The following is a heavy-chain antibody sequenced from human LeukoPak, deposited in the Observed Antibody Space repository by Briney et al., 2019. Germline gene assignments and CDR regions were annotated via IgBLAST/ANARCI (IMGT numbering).Heavy chain of an antibody. D-gene: IGHD3-10*01. J-gene: IGHJ4*02. CDR2: IYPGDSDT. V-gene: IGHV5-51*01. CDR1: GYNFNTYW. CDR3: ARHFRVGVIQSNFDY. Sequence: GGSLKISFKGSGYNFNTYWIAWVRPMPGRGLEWMGTIYPGDSDTRYRPSFQGQVTISAAKSISTAYLQWISLKASDTAMYYCARHFRVGVIQSNFDYGGQGTLVTVSA.